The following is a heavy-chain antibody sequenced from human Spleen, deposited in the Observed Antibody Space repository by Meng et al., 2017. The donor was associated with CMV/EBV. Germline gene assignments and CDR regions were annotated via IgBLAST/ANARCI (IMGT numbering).Heavy chain of an antibody. D-gene: IGHD2-2*01. V-gene: IGHV1-2*02. CDR1: GYTFTAHY. CDR2: INPNSGGT. Sequence: ASVKVSCKASGYTFTAHYFHWVRQAPGQGLEWMGWINPNSGGTNYAQKFQGRVTMTRDTSISTAYMELSRLRSDDTAVYYCATLDCSSTSCYSGYWGQGTLVTVSS. CDR3: ATLDCSSTSCYSGY. J-gene: IGHJ4*02.